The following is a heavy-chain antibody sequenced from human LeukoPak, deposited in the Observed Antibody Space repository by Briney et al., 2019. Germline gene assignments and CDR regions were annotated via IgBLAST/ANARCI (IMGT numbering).Heavy chain of an antibody. V-gene: IGHV3-21*01. CDR2: ISSSSYI. Sequence: TGGSLRLSCAASGFTFSSYSMNWVRQAPGKGLEWVSSISSSSYIYYADSVKGRFTISRDNAKNSLYLQMNSLRAEDTAVYYCARTITMIVVVSDAFDIWGQGTMVTVSS. CDR3: ARTITMIVVVSDAFDI. CDR1: GFTFSSYS. D-gene: IGHD3-22*01. J-gene: IGHJ3*02.